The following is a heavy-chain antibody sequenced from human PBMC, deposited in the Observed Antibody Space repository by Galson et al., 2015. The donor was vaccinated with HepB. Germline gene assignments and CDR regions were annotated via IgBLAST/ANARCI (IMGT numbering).Heavy chain of an antibody. Sequence: SLRLSCAASRFSFSSYTMNWVRQAPGKGLEWVSSISGSAYNTYYADSVKGRFTISRDNSKNTLYLQMNSLRAEDTAVYYCAKEVQLWKYGLDVWGQGTTVTVSS. D-gene: IGHD5-18*01. CDR1: RFSFSSYT. J-gene: IGHJ6*02. CDR2: ISGSAYNT. CDR3: AKEVQLWKYGLDV. V-gene: IGHV3-23*01.